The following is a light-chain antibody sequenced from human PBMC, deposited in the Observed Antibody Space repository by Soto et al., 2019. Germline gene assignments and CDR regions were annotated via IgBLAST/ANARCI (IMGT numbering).Light chain of an antibody. CDR2: AAS. CDR3: QQYGDSPLT. V-gene: IGKV3-20*01. Sequence: EIVVTQSPATLSVSPGERASLSCRASQSVNSNYLAWYQQKPGQAPRLLIYAASTRAAAVPDRFTGSGSGTDFALTISRLEPEDFGVYYCQQYGDSPLTSGPGTKVDIK. J-gene: IGKJ3*01. CDR1: QSVNSNY.